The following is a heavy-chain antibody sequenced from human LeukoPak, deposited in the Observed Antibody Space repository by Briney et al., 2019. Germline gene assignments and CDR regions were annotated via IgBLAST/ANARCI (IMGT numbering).Heavy chain of an antibody. Sequence: SETLSLTCAVYGWSFNDYYWNWIRQPPGMGLEWIGEVNARGDTNYSPSLKSRVTISVDTSKNQFSLRLTSMIAADTAVYYCARGQVPAARGYNWFDPWGQGTLVTVSS. V-gene: IGHV4-34*01. J-gene: IGHJ5*02. CDR3: ARGQVPAARGYNWFDP. CDR2: VNARGDT. D-gene: IGHD2-2*01. CDR1: GWSFNDYY.